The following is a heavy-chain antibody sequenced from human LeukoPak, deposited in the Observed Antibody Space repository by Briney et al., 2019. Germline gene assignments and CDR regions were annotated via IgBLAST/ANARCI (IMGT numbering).Heavy chain of an antibody. D-gene: IGHD2-2*01. Sequence: GGSLRLSCAASEFTFSNYAMSWVRQAPGKGLEWVSVISGGSSSTYYADSVKGRFTISRDNSKNTLYLQMNSLRAEDTAVYYCAKEDTSCYEDWGQGTLVTVSS. CDR2: ISGGSSST. J-gene: IGHJ4*02. CDR1: EFTFSNYA. CDR3: AKEDTSCYED. V-gene: IGHV3-23*01.